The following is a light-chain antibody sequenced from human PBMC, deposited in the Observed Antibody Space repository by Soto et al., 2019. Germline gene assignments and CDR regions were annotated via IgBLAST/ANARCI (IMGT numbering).Light chain of an antibody. CDR1: DCNIGSNY. CDR3: AAWDLSQAI. Sequence: QSVLTQPPSASGTPGQRVTISCSGSDCNIGSNYVYWYQQLPGTAPKLVIYKNNQRPSGVPDRFSGSKSGTSASLAISGLRSEDEADYFCAAWDLSQAIFGGGTKVTVL. J-gene: IGLJ2*01. V-gene: IGLV1-47*01. CDR2: KNN.